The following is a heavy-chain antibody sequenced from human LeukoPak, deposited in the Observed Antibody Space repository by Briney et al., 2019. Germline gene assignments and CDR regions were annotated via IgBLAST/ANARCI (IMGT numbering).Heavy chain of an antibody. CDR2: IIPIVGRS. Sequence: ASVKVSCKASGCIFNSYAISWVRQAPGQGLEWMGGIIPIVGRSNYAQNFQGRVTITPDKYTSTAYMELSILKSEDTAVYYCASRAIAVGGSTDYYYYYMDVWGKGTTVTVSS. CDR3: ASRAIAVGGSTDYYYYYMDV. CDR1: GCIFNSYA. V-gene: IGHV1-69*10. D-gene: IGHD6-19*01. J-gene: IGHJ6*03.